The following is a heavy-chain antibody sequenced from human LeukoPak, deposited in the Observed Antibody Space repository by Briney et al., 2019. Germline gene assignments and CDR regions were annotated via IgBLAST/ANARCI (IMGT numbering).Heavy chain of an antibody. CDR1: GFTFSSYG. CDR2: ISYDGSNK. J-gene: IGHJ6*03. Sequence: PGGSLRLSCAASGFTFSSYGMHWVRQAPGKGLEWVAVISYDGSNKYYADSVKGRFTISRDNSKNTLYLQMNSLRAEDTAVYYCAKVCCGGEYYYYMDVWGKGTTVTVSS. D-gene: IGHD2-21*01. CDR3: AKVCCGGEYYYYMDV. V-gene: IGHV3-30*18.